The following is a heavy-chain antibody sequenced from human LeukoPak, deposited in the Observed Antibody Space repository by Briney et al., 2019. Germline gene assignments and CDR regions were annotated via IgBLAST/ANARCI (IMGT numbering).Heavy chain of an antibody. J-gene: IGHJ4*02. D-gene: IGHD6-19*01. CDR1: GFTFSSYG. CDR2: ISYDGNNK. V-gene: IGHV3-30*03. Sequence: GRSLRLSCAASGFTFSSYGMHWVRQAPGRGLEWVAVISYDGNNKFYADSVKGRFTISRDNSRNTLSLQMNSLRAEDTAVYYCARDGFPGGTVAGTYLNYWGQGTLVTVSS. CDR3: ARDGFPGGTVAGTYLNY.